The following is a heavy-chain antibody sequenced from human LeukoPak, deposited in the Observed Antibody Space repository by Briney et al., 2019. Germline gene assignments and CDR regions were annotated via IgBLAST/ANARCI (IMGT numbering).Heavy chain of an antibody. V-gene: IGHV3-23*01. Sequence: GGSLRLSCAASGFTFSSYAMSWVRQAPGKGLEWVSAISGGGGSTYFADSVKGRFTISRDNSRNTLYLQMNSLRAEDTAVYYCARDNTVAGAFDYWGQGTLVTVSS. J-gene: IGHJ4*02. CDR1: GFTFSSYA. D-gene: IGHD4-23*01. CDR2: ISGGGGST. CDR3: ARDNTVAGAFDY.